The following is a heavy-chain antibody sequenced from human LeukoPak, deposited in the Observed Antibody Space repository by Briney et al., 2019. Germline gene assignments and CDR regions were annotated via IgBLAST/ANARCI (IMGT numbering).Heavy chain of an antibody. CDR2: IYYSGST. CDR1: GVSISSYY. CDR3: ARSYSNFPFDY. J-gene: IGHJ4*02. Sequence: SETLSLTCTVSGVSISSYYWSWIRQPPGKGLEWIGYIYYSGSTNYNPSLKSRVTISVDTSKNQFSLKLSSVTAADTAVYYCARSYSNFPFDYWGQGTLVTVSS. D-gene: IGHD4-11*01. V-gene: IGHV4-59*01.